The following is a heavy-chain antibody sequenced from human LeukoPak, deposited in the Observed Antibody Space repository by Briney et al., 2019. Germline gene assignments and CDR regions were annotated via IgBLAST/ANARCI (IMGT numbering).Heavy chain of an antibody. V-gene: IGHV2-70*11. J-gene: IGHJ4*02. Sequence: SGPTLANPTQTLTLTCTFSGFSLKTSTMCVSWIRQPPGKALEWLARIDWDDDEYYSTSLKTRLTISKDTSKNQVVLTMTNMDPVDTATYYCARSYGGKLIDYWGQGTLVTVSS. D-gene: IGHD4-23*01. CDR1: GFSLKTSTMC. CDR3: ARSYGGKLIDY. CDR2: IDWDDDE.